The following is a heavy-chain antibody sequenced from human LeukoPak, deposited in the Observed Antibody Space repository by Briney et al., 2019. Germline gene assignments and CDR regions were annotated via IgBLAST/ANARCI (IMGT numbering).Heavy chain of an antibody. CDR2: ISWNSGSI. Sequence: PGGSLRLSCAASGFSFTTYAMHWVRQAPGKGLEWVSGISWNSGSIGYADSVKGRFTISRDNAKNSLYLQMNSLRAEDTALYYCAKEWGQTTVTINYYYGMDVWGQGTTVTVSS. V-gene: IGHV3-9*01. CDR3: AKEWGQTTVTINYYYGMDV. D-gene: IGHD4-17*01. CDR1: GFSFTTYA. J-gene: IGHJ6*02.